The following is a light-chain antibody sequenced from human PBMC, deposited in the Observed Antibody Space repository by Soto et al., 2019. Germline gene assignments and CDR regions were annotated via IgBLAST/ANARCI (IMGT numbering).Light chain of an antibody. CDR2: GAS. CDR3: QQDNIWPRT. J-gene: IGKJ1*01. Sequence: EIVMTQSPATLSVSPGERATLSCRAGQSVTTNLAWYQQKPGQAPRLLIYGASTRATGIPARVSGSGSGTEFPLTIPSLQSEDFAVYYCQQDNIWPRTFGQGTKVEI. CDR1: QSVTTN. V-gene: IGKV3-15*01.